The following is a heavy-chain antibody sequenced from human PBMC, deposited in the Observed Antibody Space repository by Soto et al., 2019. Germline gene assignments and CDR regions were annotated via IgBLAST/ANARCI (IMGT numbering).Heavy chain of an antibody. CDR2: ISGDGTYI. V-gene: IGHV3-23*01. J-gene: IGHJ5*02. D-gene: IGHD2-2*01. Sequence: PGGSLRLTCGVSGFTFSSYSITWLRQAPGEDLEWVSIISGDGTYIYYADSVKGRFTISRDNSKNSLYLQMNSLRAEDTAVYYCARYYCSSTSCYVNWFDPWGQGTLVTVSS. CDR1: GFTFSSYS. CDR3: ARYYCSSTSCYVNWFDP.